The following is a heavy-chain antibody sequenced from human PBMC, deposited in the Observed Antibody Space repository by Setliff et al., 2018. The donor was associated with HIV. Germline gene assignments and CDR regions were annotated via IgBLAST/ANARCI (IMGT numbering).Heavy chain of an antibody. Sequence: PGGSLRLSCAASGFTFSDYYMTWIRQAPGKGLEWLGRIKKSSDGGKTDDASPVKGRFTISRDDSKNTLYLQMNSLKTEDTGVYFCATDNGPSYSMDIWGQGTTVTVSS. CDR1: GFTFSDYY. D-gene: IGHD2-21*01. V-gene: IGHV3-15*01. CDR2: IKKSSDGGKT. J-gene: IGHJ6*02. CDR3: ATDNGPSYSMDI.